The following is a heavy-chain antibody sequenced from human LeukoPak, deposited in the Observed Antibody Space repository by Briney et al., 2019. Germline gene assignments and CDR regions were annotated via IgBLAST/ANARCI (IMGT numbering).Heavy chain of an antibody. V-gene: IGHV3-30*01. D-gene: IGHD6-19*01. CDR3: ARDFLSIAVAGTMDV. Sequence: DSVKGRFTISRDNSKNTLYLQMNSLRAEDTAVYYCARDFLSIAVAGTMDVWGQGTTVTVSS. J-gene: IGHJ6*02.